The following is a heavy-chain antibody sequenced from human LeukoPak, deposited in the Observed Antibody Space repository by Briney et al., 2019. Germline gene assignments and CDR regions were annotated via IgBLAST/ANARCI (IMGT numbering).Heavy chain of an antibody. CDR2: ISGCSSTI. J-gene: IGHJ4*02. D-gene: IGHD5-24*01. Sequence: GGSLRLSCAASGFTFSTYSMNWLRQAPGKGLEWVSHISGCSSTIYYAGSVKGRFTISRDNAENALYIQMNSLRVEDTAVYYCARRTRDGYNYGDYWGQGTLVTVSS. CDR1: GFTFSTYS. V-gene: IGHV3-48*04. CDR3: ARRTRDGYNYGDY.